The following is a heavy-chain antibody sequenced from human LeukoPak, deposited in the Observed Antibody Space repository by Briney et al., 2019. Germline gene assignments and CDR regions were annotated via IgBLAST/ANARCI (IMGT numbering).Heavy chain of an antibody. Sequence: PSETLSLTCAVYGGSFSGYYWSWIRQPPGKGLEWIGEINHSGSTNYNPSLKSRVTMSVDTSKNHFTLKLSSVTAADTAVYYCARHQRPNYYDRSGPPDYWGQGTLVTVSS. CDR3: ARHQRPNYYDRSGPPDY. CDR2: INHSGST. D-gene: IGHD3-22*01. J-gene: IGHJ4*02. V-gene: IGHV4-34*01. CDR1: GGSFSGYY.